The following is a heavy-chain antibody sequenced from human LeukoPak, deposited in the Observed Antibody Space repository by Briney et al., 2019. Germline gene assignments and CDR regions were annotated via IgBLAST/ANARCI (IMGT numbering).Heavy chain of an antibody. D-gene: IGHD3-22*01. CDR3: ARSGFHYDGSGYYYVY. J-gene: IGHJ4*02. CDR1: GFTFDDYG. CDR2: INWNGDRI. V-gene: IGHV3-20*04. Sequence: GGSLRLSCAASGFTFDDYGMNWVRQAPGKGLEWVSGINWNGDRIDYADSVKGRSTISRDNAKNSLYLQMNSLRAEDTALYYCARSGFHYDGSGYYYVYWGQGTLVIVSS.